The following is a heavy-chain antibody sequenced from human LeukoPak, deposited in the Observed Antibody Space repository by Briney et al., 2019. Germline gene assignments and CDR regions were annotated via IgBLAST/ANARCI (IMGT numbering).Heavy chain of an antibody. CDR3: ARDMDFDY. CDR1: GFTFSIYW. D-gene: IGHD3-10*01. V-gene: IGHV3-7*01. J-gene: IGHJ4*02. Sequence: GGSLRLSCAASGFTFSIYWMSWVRQDPGKGLEWVANIKQDGSEKYYVDSVKGRFTISRDNAKNSLYLQMDSLRAEDTAVYYCARDMDFDYWGQGTLVTVSS. CDR2: IKQDGSEK.